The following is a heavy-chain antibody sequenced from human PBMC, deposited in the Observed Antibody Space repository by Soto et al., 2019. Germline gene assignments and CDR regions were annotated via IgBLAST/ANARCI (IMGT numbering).Heavy chain of an antibody. CDR3: ASRIMDV. CDR2: ISYDGSNK. CDR1: GFTFSSYG. J-gene: IGHJ6*03. V-gene: IGHV3-30*03. Sequence: GGSLRLSCAASGFTFSSYGMHWVRQAPGKGLEWVAVISYDGSNKYYADSVKGRFTISRDNSKNTLYLQMNSLRAEDTAVYYCASRIMDVWGKGTTVTVSS.